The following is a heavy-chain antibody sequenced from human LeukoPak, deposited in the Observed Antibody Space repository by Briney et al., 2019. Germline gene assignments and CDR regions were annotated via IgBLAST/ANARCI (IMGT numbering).Heavy chain of an antibody. CDR3: ARWSYYDSSGYYYYYGMDV. CDR1: GYTFTGYY. J-gene: IGHJ6*02. V-gene: IGHV1-8*02. D-gene: IGHD3-22*01. CDR2: MNPNSGNT. Sequence: ASVKVSCKASGYTFTGYYMHWVRQAPGQGLEWMGWMNPNSGNTGYAQKFQGRVTMTRNTSISTAYMELSSLRSEDTAVYYCARWSYYDSSGYYYYYGMDVWGQGTTVTVSS.